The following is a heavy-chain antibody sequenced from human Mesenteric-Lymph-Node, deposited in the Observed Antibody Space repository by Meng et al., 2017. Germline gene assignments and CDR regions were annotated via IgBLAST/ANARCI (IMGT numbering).Heavy chain of an antibody. V-gene: IGHV3-23*01. Sequence: EVQLLEAGGGGGQPGGSLRRSCAASGFTFRSFAMTWVRQAPGKGLEWVSAISGSGGTTYYADAVKGRFTISRDNSKNTLFLQVNSLRAEDTAVYYCAKQALSPHFDYWGQGTLVTVSS. J-gene: IGHJ4*02. CDR1: GFTFRSFA. CDR3: AKQALSPHFDY. CDR2: ISGSGGTT.